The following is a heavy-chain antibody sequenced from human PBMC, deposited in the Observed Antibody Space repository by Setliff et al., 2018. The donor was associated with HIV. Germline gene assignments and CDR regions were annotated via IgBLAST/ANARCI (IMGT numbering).Heavy chain of an antibody. J-gene: IGHJ4*02. CDR2: ISPSGSTL. D-gene: IGHD4-17*01. CDR3: ARDRSGAYGDYEGFDY. CDR1: GLTFSNCG. V-gene: IGHV3-48*01. Sequence: PGGSLRLSCATSGLTFSNCGMSWVRQAPGKGLEWVSYISPSGSTLYYADSVKGRFTVSRDNSKNTLYLQMNSLRAEDTAVYYCARDRSGAYGDYEGFDYWGQGTLVTVSS.